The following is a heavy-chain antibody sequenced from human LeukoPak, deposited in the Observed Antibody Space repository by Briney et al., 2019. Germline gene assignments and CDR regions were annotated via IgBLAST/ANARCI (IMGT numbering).Heavy chain of an antibody. Sequence: PGGSLRLSCAASGFTFSSYGMHWVRQAPGKGLEWVAVISYDGSNKYYADSVKGRFTISRDNSKNTLYLQMNSLRAEDTAVYYCAKDPRLYSSSSGLDYWGQGTLATVSS. CDR3: AKDPRLYSSSSGLDY. CDR2: ISYDGSNK. V-gene: IGHV3-30*18. D-gene: IGHD6-6*01. CDR1: GFTFSSYG. J-gene: IGHJ4*02.